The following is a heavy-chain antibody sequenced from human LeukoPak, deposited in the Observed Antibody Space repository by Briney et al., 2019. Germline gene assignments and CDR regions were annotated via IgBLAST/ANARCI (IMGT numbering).Heavy chain of an antibody. CDR1: GYTFTSYG. Sequence: ASVKVSCKASGYTFTSYGISWVRQAPGQGLEWMGWISAYNGNTNYAQKLQGRVTMTRDTSTSTVYMELSSLRSEDTAVYYCARAGYGYSFDYWGQGTLVTVSS. D-gene: IGHD5-18*01. CDR3: ARAGYGYSFDY. J-gene: IGHJ4*02. V-gene: IGHV1-18*01. CDR2: ISAYNGNT.